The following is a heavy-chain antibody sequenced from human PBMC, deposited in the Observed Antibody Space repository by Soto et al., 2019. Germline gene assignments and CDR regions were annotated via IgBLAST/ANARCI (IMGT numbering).Heavy chain of an antibody. D-gene: IGHD3-10*01. Sequence: GGSLRLSCAASGFTFSSYWMSWVRQAPGKGLEWVANIKQDGSEKYYVDSVKGRFTISRXXXXXXXXXXXXXXRAEDXXVYYCAXDTNIWFGEFHDYFQHWGQGTLVTVSS. CDR3: AXDTNIWFGEFHDYFQH. CDR1: GFTFSSYW. V-gene: IGHV3-7*01. CDR2: IKQDGSEK. J-gene: IGHJ1*01.